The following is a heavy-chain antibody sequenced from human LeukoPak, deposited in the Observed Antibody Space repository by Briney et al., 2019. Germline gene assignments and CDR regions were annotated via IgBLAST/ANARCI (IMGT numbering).Heavy chain of an antibody. CDR1: GFTFSSYG. V-gene: IGHV3-33*06. D-gene: IGHD6-13*01. CDR3: AKDLAAAGIFDY. J-gene: IGHJ4*02. CDR2: IWYDGSNK. Sequence: GGSLRLSCAASGFTFSSYGMHWVRHAPGKGLEWVAVIWYDGSNKYYADSVKGRFTISRDNSKNTLYLQMNSLRAEDTAVYYCAKDLAAAGIFDYWGQGTLVTVSS.